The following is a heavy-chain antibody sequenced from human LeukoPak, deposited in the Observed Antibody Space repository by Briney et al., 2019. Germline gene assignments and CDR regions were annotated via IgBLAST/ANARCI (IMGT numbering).Heavy chain of an antibody. D-gene: IGHD1-26*01. V-gene: IGHV4-59*08. J-gene: IGHJ4*02. CDR1: GGSISSYY. CDR3: ARHLPKWGWDY. CDR2: IYYSGST. Sequence: SETLSLTCTVSGGSISSYYWSRIRQPPGKGLEWIGYIYYSGSTKYNPSLKSRVTISVDTSKNQFSLKLSSVTAADTAVYYCARHLPKWGWDYWGQGTLVTVSS.